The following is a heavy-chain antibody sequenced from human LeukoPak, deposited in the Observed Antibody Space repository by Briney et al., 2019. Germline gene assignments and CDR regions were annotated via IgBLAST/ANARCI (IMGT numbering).Heavy chain of an antibody. J-gene: IGHJ4*01. CDR2: MNPNTGKA. D-gene: IGHD6-19*01. V-gene: IGHV1-8*01. Sequence: GASVKVSCKASGHTFSSYDINWVRQATGQGLEWMGWMNPNTGKADYAQKFQGRVTLTRNTSINTVYMELSSLTSEDTAVYYCARGRPNQWLHDYWGQGTLVTVSS. CDR1: GHTFSSYD. CDR3: ARGRPNQWLHDY.